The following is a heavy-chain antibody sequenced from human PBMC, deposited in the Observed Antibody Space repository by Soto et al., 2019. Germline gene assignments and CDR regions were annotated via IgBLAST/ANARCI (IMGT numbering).Heavy chain of an antibody. V-gene: IGHV3-23*01. CDR2: ISGSGAST. Sequence: GGSLRLSCGASGFTFSGYAMSSVRQAPGKGLEWVSAISGSGASTFYADSVKGRFTISRDKSKNTLYLQMNSLRAEDTAVYYCEKDLAGELLPTCFESWGQGTLVTVSS. CDR3: EKDLAGELLPTCFES. CDR1: GFTFSGYA. D-gene: IGHD1-26*01. J-gene: IGHJ5*01.